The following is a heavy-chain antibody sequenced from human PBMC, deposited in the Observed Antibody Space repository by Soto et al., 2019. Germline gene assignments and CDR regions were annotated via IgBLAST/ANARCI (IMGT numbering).Heavy chain of an antibody. CDR1: GFTFSSFA. CDR3: GQAVGGGSYFSTYHYYGMDV. V-gene: IGHV3-23*01. J-gene: IGHJ6*02. D-gene: IGHD1-26*01. Sequence: EVQLLESGGGLIQPGGSLRLSCAASGFTFSSFAMSWVRQAPGKGLEWVSSISGRGDRTYYADSVKGRFTISRDNSKNTLYLQMNSLTADDPAVYYCGQAVGGGSYFSTYHYYGMDVWGQGTTVTVSS. CDR2: ISGRGDRT.